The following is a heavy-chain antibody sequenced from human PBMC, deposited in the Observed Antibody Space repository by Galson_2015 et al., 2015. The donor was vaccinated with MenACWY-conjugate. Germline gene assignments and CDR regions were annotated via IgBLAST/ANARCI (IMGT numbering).Heavy chain of an antibody. CDR2: ISEDGNNK. CDR1: GFTFSSYV. D-gene: IGHD3-3*01. Sequence: SLRLSCAASGFTFSSYVMHWVRQAPGKGLEWVAVISEDGNNKNYADSVKGRFTISRDNSKNTLYLQMNTLRAEDTAVYYCAREGNDYDFWSTYYYYFDYWGQGTLVTVSS. J-gene: IGHJ4*02. V-gene: IGHV3-30-3*01. CDR3: AREGNDYDFWSTYYYYFDY.